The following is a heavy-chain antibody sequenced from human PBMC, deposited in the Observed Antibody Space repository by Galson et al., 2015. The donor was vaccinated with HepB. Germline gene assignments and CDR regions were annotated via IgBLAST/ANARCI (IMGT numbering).Heavy chain of an antibody. J-gene: IGHJ5*02. Sequence: SVKVSCKASGYTFSYYSISWVRQAPGQGLEWMTSINPYNRETQFARKFQGRVTLTTNRFTSTAYMELRSLRSDDTAVYYCARGAVVEVVGGTPNNWFDPWGQGTLVTVSS. CDR3: ARGAVVEVVGGTPNNWFDP. CDR2: INPYNRET. V-gene: IGHV1-18*01. CDR1: GYTFSYYS. D-gene: IGHD2-15*01.